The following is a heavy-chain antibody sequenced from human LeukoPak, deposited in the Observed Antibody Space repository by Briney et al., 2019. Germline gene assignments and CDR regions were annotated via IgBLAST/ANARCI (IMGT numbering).Heavy chain of an antibody. J-gene: IGHJ4*02. V-gene: IGHV1-69*13. D-gene: IGHD3-10*01. Sequence: SVTVSCKASGGTFSNYAISWVRQAPGQGLEWMGGIIPIFGTASYAQKFQGRVTITADESTSTAYMELSSLRSEDTAVYYCARDLGDSFDYWGQGTLVTVSS. CDR2: IIPIFGTA. CDR1: GGTFSNYA. CDR3: ARDLGDSFDY.